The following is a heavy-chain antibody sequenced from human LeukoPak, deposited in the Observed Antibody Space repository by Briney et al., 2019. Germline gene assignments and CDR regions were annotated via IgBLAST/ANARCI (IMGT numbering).Heavy chain of an antibody. CDR3: AREAGNGYKYYYYATDV. V-gene: IGHV4-39*02. Sequence: PSETLSLTCTVSGGSISSSRYYWGWIRQPPGEGLEWIGSIYYSGSTYYNPSLKSRVTISVDTSKNQFSLRLNSVTAADTAVYYCAREAGNGYKYYYYATDVWGQGTTVTVSS. D-gene: IGHD5-24*01. CDR2: IYYSGST. CDR1: GGSISSSRYY. J-gene: IGHJ6*02.